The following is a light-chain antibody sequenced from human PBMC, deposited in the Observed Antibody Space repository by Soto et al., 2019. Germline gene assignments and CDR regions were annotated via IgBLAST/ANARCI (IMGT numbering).Light chain of an antibody. CDR3: QQYGKSAMFT. V-gene: IGKV3-20*01. Sequence: EIVLTQSPGTLSFSPGDRATLSCRASQSVSSSYLAWYQQKPGQPPSLLIYVASNRATGIPDRFSGGGSGTDFTLTISRLEPEDFAVYYCQQYGKSAMFTFGQGTKLEMK. CDR2: VAS. J-gene: IGKJ2*01. CDR1: QSVSSSY.